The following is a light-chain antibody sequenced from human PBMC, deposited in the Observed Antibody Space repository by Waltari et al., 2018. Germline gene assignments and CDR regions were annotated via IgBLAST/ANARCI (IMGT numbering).Light chain of an antibody. J-gene: IGLJ3*02. Sequence: QTVVTQEPSLTVSPGGTVTLTCASSAAAVTSGYYPNWFQQKPGQAPRALIYTTNNKHSWTPARFSGSLLGDKAALTLSGVQPEDEAEYYCLVYYGGAWVFGGGTKLTVL. V-gene: IGLV7-43*01. CDR3: LVYYGGAWV. CDR1: AAAVTSGYY. CDR2: TTN.